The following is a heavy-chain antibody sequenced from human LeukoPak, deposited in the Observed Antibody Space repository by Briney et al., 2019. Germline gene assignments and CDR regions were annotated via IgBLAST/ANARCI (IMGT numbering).Heavy chain of an antibody. J-gene: IGHJ4*01. V-gene: IGHV3-15*01. Sequence: PGGSLRLSCAASGFVFRNAWMTWVRQAPGKGLEWVGRIKSKTEGGTTDYAAPVKDRFIISRDDSKNMLYLQMNSLKTEDTAVYYCTTVLRRIIWGDYAYFDYWGHGTLVTVSS. CDR2: IKSKTEGGTT. CDR1: GFVFRNAW. D-gene: IGHD3-16*01. CDR3: TTVLRRIIWGDYAYFDY.